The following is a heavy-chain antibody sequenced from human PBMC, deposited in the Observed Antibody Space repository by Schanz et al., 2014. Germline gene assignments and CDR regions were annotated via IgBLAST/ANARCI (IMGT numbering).Heavy chain of an antibody. J-gene: IGHJ5*02. Sequence: QVQLVQSGAEVKKPGASVKVSCKASGYTFTSDSMHWVRQPPGQGLEWMGRIIPILDVGNYAQQCQGRVTLTADKSTSTAYMDLSSLRYEVTALYYSARDRGLYGSTASCQHDNWFDPWGQGTLVIVSS. CDR2: IIPILDVG. CDR3: ARDRGLYGSTASCQHDNWFDP. V-gene: IGHV1-69*09. CDR1: GYTFTSDS. D-gene: IGHD2-2*01.